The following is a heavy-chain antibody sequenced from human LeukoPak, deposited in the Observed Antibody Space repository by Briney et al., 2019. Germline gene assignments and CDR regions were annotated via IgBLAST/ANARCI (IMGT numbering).Heavy chain of an antibody. CDR3: ARGYNFNP. D-gene: IGHD5-24*01. J-gene: IGHJ5*02. Sequence: SETLSLTCTVSGGSISSGSYYWSWIRQPAGKGLEWIGRIYTSGSTNYNPSLKSRVTMSVDTSKNQFSLTLRSVTAADTAVYYCARGYNFNPWGQGILVTVSS. CDR2: IYTSGST. V-gene: IGHV4-61*02. CDR1: GGSISSGSYY.